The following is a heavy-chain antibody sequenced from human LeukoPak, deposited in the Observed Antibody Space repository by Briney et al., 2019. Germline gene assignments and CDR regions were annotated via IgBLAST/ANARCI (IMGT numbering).Heavy chain of an antibody. V-gene: IGHV4-59*01. J-gene: IGHJ4*02. CDR2: IYNSGST. CDR1: GGSISSYY. CDR3: ARGTTAMVNLDY. Sequence: SETLSLTCTVSGGSISSYYWSWIRQPPGKGLEWIGYIYNSGSTNYNPSLKSRVTISVDTSKNQFSLQLSSVTAADTAVYYCARGTTAMVNLDYWGQGTLVTVSS. D-gene: IGHD5-18*01.